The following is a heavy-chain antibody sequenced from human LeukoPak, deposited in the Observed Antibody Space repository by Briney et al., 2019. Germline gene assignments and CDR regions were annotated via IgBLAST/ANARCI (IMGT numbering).Heavy chain of an antibody. CDR1: GYTFTSYG. CDR3: AKTTVTSEDYYYYYMDV. J-gene: IGHJ6*03. CDR2: ISAYNGNT. V-gene: IGHV1-18*01. Sequence: ASVKVSCKTAGYTFTSYGISWVRQAPGQGLEWMGWISAYNGNTYHAQNLQGRVTMTTDTSTSTAYMELRSLRSDDTAVYYCAKTTVTSEDYYYYYMDVWGKGTTVTVSS. D-gene: IGHD4-17*01.